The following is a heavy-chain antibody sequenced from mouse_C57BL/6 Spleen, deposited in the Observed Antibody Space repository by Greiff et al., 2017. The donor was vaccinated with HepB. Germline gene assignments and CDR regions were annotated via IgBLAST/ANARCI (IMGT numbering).Heavy chain of an antibody. CDR2: IYPGDGDT. J-gene: IGHJ3*01. CDR3: ASDSSGYGWFAY. D-gene: IGHD3-2*02. Sequence: VQRVESGAELVKPGASVKISCKASGYAFSSYWMNWVKQRPGKGLEWIGQIYPGDGDTNYNGKFKGKATLTADKSSSTAYMQLSSLTSEDSAVYFCASDSSGYGWFAYWGQGTLVTVSA. CDR1: GYAFSSYW. V-gene: IGHV1-80*01.